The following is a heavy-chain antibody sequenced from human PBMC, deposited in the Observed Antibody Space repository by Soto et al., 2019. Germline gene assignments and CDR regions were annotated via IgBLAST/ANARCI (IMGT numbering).Heavy chain of an antibody. CDR3: VTEPRDIVVLAGATAGFHS. CDR1: GFPFRNYW. V-gene: IGHV3-74*01. J-gene: IGHJ4*02. CDR2: VNSEVSGT. Sequence: GGSLLLSWAASGFPFRNYWVHWVRPIPGKGLLWVSRVNSEVSGTRYADSVRGRFTISRDNAKNTVYLQMKSLRPEDTAVYYCVTEPRDIVVLAGATAGFHSWGQGALVTVSS. D-gene: IGHD2-15*01.